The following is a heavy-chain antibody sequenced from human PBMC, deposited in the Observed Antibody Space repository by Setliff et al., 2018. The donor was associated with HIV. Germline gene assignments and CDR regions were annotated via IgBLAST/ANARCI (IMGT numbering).Heavy chain of an antibody. CDR2: IIPMFGTL. J-gene: IGHJ4*02. Sequence: SVKVSCKASGGTFSSYAINWVRQAPGQGLEWMGGIIPMFGTLNFAQKFQGRVTITTDESTSTAYMELNSLRSEDTAVYYCARGHSHGYGYSGSYGPFDIWGQGTLVTSPQ. CDR1: GGTFSSYA. D-gene: IGHD1-26*01. V-gene: IGHV1-69*05. CDR3: ARGHSHGYGYSGSYGPFDI.